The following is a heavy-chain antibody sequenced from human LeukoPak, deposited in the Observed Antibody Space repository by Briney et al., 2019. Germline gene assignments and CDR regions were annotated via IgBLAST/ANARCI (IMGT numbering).Heavy chain of an antibody. Sequence: GGSLRLSCAASGFTFSSFEMNWVRQAPGKGLEWVSYISSSGSTIHYADSVKGRFTISRDNAKNSLYLQMNSLGAEDTAVYYCARGKRVGPTTDYYYGMDAWGQGTTVTVSS. CDR3: ARGKRVGPTTDYYYGMDA. J-gene: IGHJ6*02. D-gene: IGHD1-26*01. V-gene: IGHV3-48*03. CDR1: GFTFSSFE. CDR2: ISSSGSTI.